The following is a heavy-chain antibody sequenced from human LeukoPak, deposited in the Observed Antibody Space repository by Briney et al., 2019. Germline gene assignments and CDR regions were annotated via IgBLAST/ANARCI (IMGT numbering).Heavy chain of an antibody. J-gene: IGHJ3*02. D-gene: IGHD1-26*01. CDR3: ARDRIIPKKSTLSGSYSKFRGTDAFDI. V-gene: IGHV4-39*07. CDR1: GGSISSSSYY. Sequence: SETLSLTCTVSGGSISSSSYYWGWIRQPPGKGLEWIGSIYYSGSTYYNPSLKSRVTISVDTSKNQFSLKLSSVTAADTAVYYCARDRIIPKKSTLSGSYSKFRGTDAFDIWGQGTMVTVSS. CDR2: IYYSGST.